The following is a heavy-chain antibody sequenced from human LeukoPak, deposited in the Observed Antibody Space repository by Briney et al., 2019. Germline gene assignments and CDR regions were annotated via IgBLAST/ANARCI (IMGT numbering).Heavy chain of an antibody. CDR2: IFYSGST. D-gene: IGHD2-2*02. Sequence: PSETLSLTCTVSGGSISSGGYYWSWIRQPPGKGLEWIGYIFYSGSTYFNPSLKSRVTISMDTSRNQFSLKLSSVTAADTAVYYCARRYCSSTTCYKEDYWFDPWGQGILVAVSS. CDR1: GGSISSGGYY. J-gene: IGHJ5*02. V-gene: IGHV4-30-4*08. CDR3: ARRYCSSTTCYKEDYWFDP.